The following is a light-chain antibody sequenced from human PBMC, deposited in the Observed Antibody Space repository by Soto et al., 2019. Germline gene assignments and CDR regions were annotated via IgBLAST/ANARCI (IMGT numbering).Light chain of an antibody. Sequence: QSALTQPASVSGSPGQSITMSCTGTSSDVGSYDFVSWYQQHPGKAHKLLIYEVSNRPSGVSARFSGSKSDNTASLTISGLQAADEADYFCSSYSSSTVRYVFGSGTKLTVL. V-gene: IGLV2-14*01. J-gene: IGLJ1*01. CDR3: SSYSSSTVRYV. CDR1: SSDVGSYDF. CDR2: EVS.